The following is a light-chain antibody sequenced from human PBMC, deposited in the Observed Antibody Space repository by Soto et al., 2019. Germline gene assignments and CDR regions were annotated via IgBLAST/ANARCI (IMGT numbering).Light chain of an antibody. CDR2: GNT. CDR1: SSNFGAGYD. V-gene: IGLV1-40*01. Sequence: QSVLTQPPSVSGAPGQRVTISCTGSSSNFGAGYDVHWYQQLPGTAPKLLIYGNTNRPSGVPDRFSGSKSGTSASLALTGLQAEDEADYYCQSYDSRLSGVVFGGGTKLTVL. J-gene: IGLJ2*01. CDR3: QSYDSRLSGVV.